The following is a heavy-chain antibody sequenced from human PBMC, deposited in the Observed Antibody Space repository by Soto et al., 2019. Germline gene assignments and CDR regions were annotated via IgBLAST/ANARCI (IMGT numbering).Heavy chain of an antibody. D-gene: IGHD3-22*01. J-gene: IGHJ4*02. CDR2: IIPILGIA. CDR3: AREEGYYYDSSGYSLFDY. V-gene: IGHV1-69*04. Sequence: GASVKVSCKASGGTFSSYTISWVRQAHGQGLEWMGRIIPILGIANYAQKFQGRVTITADKSTSTAYMELSSLRSEDTAVYYCAREEGYYYDSSGYSLFDYWGQGTLVTVSS. CDR1: GGTFSSYT.